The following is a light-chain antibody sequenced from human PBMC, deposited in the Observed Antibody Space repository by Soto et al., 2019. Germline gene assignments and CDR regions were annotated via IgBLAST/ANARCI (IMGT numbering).Light chain of an antibody. J-gene: IGKJ5*01. V-gene: IGKV3-15*01. CDR2: GAS. CDR1: QSISTD. Sequence: EIVMTQSPATLSVSPGERATLSCRASQSISTDLAWYQQKPGQAPRLLIYGASSRATGIPARFTGSGSGTEFTLTISSLQSEDFALYYCQQYNNWPPITFGQGTQLEIK. CDR3: QQYNNWPPIT.